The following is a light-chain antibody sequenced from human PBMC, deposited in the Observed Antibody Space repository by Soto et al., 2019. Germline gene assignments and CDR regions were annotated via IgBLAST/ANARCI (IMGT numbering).Light chain of an antibody. CDR2: GAS. V-gene: IGKV3-20*01. J-gene: IGKJ2*01. CDR3: QQYGSSLYT. CDR1: QSVSSSY. Sequence: EIVLTQSPGTLSLSPGERATLSCRASQSVSSSYLAWYQQKLGQAPRLLIYGASSRATGIPDRFSGSGSGTDFTLTISRLEPEDFAVYYCQQYGSSLYTFGQGTSLEI.